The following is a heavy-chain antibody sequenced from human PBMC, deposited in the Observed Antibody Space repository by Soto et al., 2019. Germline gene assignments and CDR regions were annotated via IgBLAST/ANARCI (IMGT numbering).Heavy chain of an antibody. CDR2: INAGNGNT. Sequence: ASVKVSCKASGYTFTSYAMHWVRQAPGQRLEWMGWINAGNGNTKYSQKFQGRVTITRDTSASTAYMGLSSLRSEDTAVYYCATRGYSSGWYPNYYYGMDGWGQGTTVTVSS. J-gene: IGHJ6*02. D-gene: IGHD6-19*01. V-gene: IGHV1-3*01. CDR3: ATRGYSSGWYPNYYYGMDG. CDR1: GYTFTSYA.